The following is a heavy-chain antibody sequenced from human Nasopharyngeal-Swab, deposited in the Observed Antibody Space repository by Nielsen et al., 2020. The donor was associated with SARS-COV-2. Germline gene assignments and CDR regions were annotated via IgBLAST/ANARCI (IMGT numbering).Heavy chain of an antibody. Sequence: GGSLRLSCKGSGYSFTSYWVSWVRQMPGKGLEWMGRIDPSDSYTNYSPSFQGHLTITADKSISTAYLQWSSLKASDTAMYYCARPADYYGMDVWGQGTTVTVSS. CDR3: ARPADYYGMDV. J-gene: IGHJ6*02. CDR1: GYSFTSYW. V-gene: IGHV5-10-1*01. CDR2: IDPSDSYT.